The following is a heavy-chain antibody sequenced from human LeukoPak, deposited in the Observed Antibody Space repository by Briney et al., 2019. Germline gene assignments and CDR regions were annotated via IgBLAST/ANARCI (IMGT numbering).Heavy chain of an antibody. D-gene: IGHD3-22*01. V-gene: IGHV3-21*01. CDR3: ARDSVTYYYDLYNNF. J-gene: IGHJ4*02. Sequence: GGSLRLSCAASGFTFSSYSMNWVRQAPGKGLEWVSSISRSSSYIYYADSVKGRFTISRDSAKNSLYLQMNSLRAEDTAVYYCARDSVTYYYDLYNNFWGQGTLVTVSS. CDR2: ISRSSSYI. CDR1: GFTFSSYS.